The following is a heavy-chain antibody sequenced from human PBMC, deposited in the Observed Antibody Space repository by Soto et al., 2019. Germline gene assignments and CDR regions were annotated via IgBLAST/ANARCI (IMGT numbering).Heavy chain of an antibody. CDR1: GGSFSGYY. V-gene: IGHV4-34*01. CDR3: ARGGSHDFWTGYNLYYYYGMDV. D-gene: IGHD3-3*01. Sequence: SATLSLTCAVYGGSFSGYYWSWIRQPPGKGLEWVVEINHSGSTNYNPSLNSRVTISVDTSKNQFSLKLSSVTAADTAVYYCARGGSHDFWTGYNLYYYYGMDVWGQGTTVT. J-gene: IGHJ6*02. CDR2: INHSGST.